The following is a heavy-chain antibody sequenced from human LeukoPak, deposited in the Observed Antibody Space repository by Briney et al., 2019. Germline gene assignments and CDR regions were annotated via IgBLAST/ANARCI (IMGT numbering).Heavy chain of an antibody. J-gene: IGHJ6*02. CDR1: GFTFSDYY. D-gene: IGHD3-10*01. Sequence: GGSLRLSCAASGFTFSDYYMSWIRQAPGKGLEWVSYISSSGSTIYYADSVKGRFTISRDDAKNSLYLQMNSLRAEDTAVYYCARDQRDYGSGSYYSYYYYGMDVWGQGTTVTVSS. CDR2: ISSSGSTI. CDR3: ARDQRDYGSGSYYSYYYYGMDV. V-gene: IGHV3-11*01.